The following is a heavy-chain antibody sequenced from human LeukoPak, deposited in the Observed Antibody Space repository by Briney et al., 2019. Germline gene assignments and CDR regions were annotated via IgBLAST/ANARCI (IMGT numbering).Heavy chain of an antibody. CDR1: GFTFNIYW. D-gene: IGHD3-10*02. CDR3: VTRLCSISACRASSYLSFDV. V-gene: IGHV3-7*01. J-gene: IGHJ6*04. Sequence: GGSLRLSCAVSGFTFNIYWMTWVRQAPGGGVERVSNVRQDGGEGHYVDSVKGRFTVCRDNAENSLYLQLNSLRVEDTAVYYCVTRLCSISACRASSYLSFDVWGKGTTVTVSS. CDR2: VRQDGGEG.